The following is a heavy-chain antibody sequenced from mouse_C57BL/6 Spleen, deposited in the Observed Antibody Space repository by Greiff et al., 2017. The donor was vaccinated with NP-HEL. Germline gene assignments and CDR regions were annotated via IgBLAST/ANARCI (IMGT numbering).Heavy chain of an antibody. V-gene: IGHV5-17*01. D-gene: IGHD1-1*01. Sequence: EVKLMESGGGLVKPGGSLKLSCAASGFTFSDYGMHWVRQAPEKGLEWVAYISSGSSTIYYADTVKGRFTISRDNAKNTLFLQRTSLRSEDTAMYYCARGRDYYGRSLDYWGQGTTLTVSS. J-gene: IGHJ2*01. CDR1: GFTFSDYG. CDR3: ARGRDYYGRSLDY. CDR2: ISSGSSTI.